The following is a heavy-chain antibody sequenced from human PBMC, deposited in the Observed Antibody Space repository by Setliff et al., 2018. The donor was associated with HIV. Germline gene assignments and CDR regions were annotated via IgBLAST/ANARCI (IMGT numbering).Heavy chain of an antibody. CDR2: MNPNSGNT. D-gene: IGHD3-22*01. CDR1: GYTFSSYD. J-gene: IGHJ6*03. Sequence: GASVKVSCKASGYTFSSYDINWVRQATGQGLEWMGWMNPNSGNTGYAQKFQGRFTMTRDTSISTAYMELNNLKFEDTAVYYCARARRDSYDRGRRNHYYIDVWGKGTTVTAP. V-gene: IGHV1-8*02. CDR3: ARARRDSYDRGRRNHYYIDV.